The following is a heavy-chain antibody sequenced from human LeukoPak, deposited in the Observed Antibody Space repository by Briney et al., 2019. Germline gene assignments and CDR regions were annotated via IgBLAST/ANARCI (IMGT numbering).Heavy chain of an antibody. D-gene: IGHD2-21*01. V-gene: IGHV4-31*03. CDR2: IYYSGST. J-gene: IGHJ6*02. Sequence: PSETLSLTCTVSGGSISSGGYYWSWIRQHPGQGLEWIGYIYYSGSTYYNPSLKSRVTISVDTSKNQFSLKLSSVTAADTAVYYCARGGGGAYYYYGMDVWGQGTTVTVSS. CDR1: GGSISSGGYY. CDR3: ARGGGGAYYYYGMDV.